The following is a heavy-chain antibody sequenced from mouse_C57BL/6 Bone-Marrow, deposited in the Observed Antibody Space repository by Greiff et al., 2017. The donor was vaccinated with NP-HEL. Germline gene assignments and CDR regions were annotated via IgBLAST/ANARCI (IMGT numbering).Heavy chain of an antibody. CDR2: INPNNGGT. CDR1: GYTFTDYY. CDR3: AREYYGSRGAY. D-gene: IGHD1-1*01. Sequence: VQLQQSGPELVKPGASVKISCKASGYTFTDYYMNWVKQSHGKSLEWIGDINPNNGGTSYNQKFKGKATLTVDESSSTAYMELRSLTSEDSAVYYCAREYYGSRGAYWGQGTLVTVSA. J-gene: IGHJ3*01. V-gene: IGHV1-26*01.